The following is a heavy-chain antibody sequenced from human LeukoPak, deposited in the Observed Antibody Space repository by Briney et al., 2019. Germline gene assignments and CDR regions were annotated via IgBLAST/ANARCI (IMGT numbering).Heavy chain of an antibody. V-gene: IGHV3-7*01. D-gene: IGHD4-11*01. J-gene: IGHJ4*02. CDR2: INQDGSQK. CDR3: GRDWFEGNYDRFES. Sequence: GGSLRLSCAVSGFTFSSYWMSWFRQAPGKGLEWVANINQDGSQKFSVDSVKGRFTISRDNAKQSLSLQMNGLRVEDTAVYYCGRDWFEGNYDRFESWGQGALVTVSS. CDR1: GFTFSSYW.